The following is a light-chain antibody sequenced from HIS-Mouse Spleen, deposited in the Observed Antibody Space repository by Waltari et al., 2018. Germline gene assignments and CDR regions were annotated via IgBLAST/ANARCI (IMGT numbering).Light chain of an antibody. V-gene: IGLV3-21*03. J-gene: IGLJ2*01. Sequence: SYVLTQPPSVSVAPGKTARITCGGNNLGSKSVHGDRQKPGQAPVLVVYDDSDRPSGIPERFSGSNSGNTATLTISRVEAGDEADYYCQVWDSSSDHVVFGGGTKLTVL. CDR3: QVWDSSSDHVV. CDR1: NLGSKS. CDR2: DDS.